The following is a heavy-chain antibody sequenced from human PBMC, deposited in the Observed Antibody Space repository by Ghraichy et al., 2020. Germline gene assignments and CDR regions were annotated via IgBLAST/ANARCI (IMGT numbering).Heavy chain of an antibody. CDR3: ARGDPGQHAFDI. CDR1: GGSFSGYY. CDR2: INHSGST. Sequence: SQTLSLTCAVYGGSFSGYYWSWIRQPPGKGLEWIGEINHSGSTNYNPSLKSRVTISVDTSKNQFSLKLSSVTAADTAVYYCARGDPGQHAFDIWGQGTMVTVSS. J-gene: IGHJ3*02. D-gene: IGHD6-13*01. V-gene: IGHV4-34*01.